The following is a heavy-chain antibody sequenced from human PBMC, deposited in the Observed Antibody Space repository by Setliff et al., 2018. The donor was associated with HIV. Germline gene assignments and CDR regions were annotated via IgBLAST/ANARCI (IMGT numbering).Heavy chain of an antibody. CDR2: MCHGGNN. Sequence: SETLSLTCGVSGYSISSDYCWGWIRQPPGKGLEWIGNMCHGGNNNYNPSLKSRVTMSVDTSKNQFSLKLSSVTAADTAVYYCAGEAWTSYRSSPGYYYYYMDVWGKGTTVTVSS. J-gene: IGHJ6*03. CDR3: AGEAWTSYRSSPGYYYYYMDV. CDR1: GYSISSDYC. D-gene: IGHD6-6*01. V-gene: IGHV4-38-2*01.